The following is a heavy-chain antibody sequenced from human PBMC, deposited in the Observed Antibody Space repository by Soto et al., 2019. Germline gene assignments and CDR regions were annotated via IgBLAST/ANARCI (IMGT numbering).Heavy chain of an antibody. V-gene: IGHV3-30-3*01. CDR1: GFTFSSFA. Sequence: GGSLRLSCAASGFTFSSFAMHWVRQAPGKGLEWLAVISSDVVNYYYAESVKGRFTISRDNSKNTLYLQMSSLRNEDTAVYYCARGGAWTPEGLGYWGQGTLVTVSS. CDR2: ISSDVVNY. D-gene: IGHD2-15*01. J-gene: IGHJ4*02. CDR3: ARGGAWTPEGLGY.